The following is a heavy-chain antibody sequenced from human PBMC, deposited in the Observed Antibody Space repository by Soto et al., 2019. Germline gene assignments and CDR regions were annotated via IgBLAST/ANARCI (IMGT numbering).Heavy chain of an antibody. D-gene: IGHD6-13*01. CDR1: GGSIASYY. J-gene: IGHJ3*02. CDR3: ARVGYSSSWYRRGAFDI. V-gene: IGHV4-59*12. Sequence: SETLSLTCSVSGGSIASYYWTWIRQPPGKGLEWIGYISYGGSTNYNPSLERRVTISVDMSKNQFSLKLTSVTAADTAVYYCARVGYSSSWYRRGAFDIWGQGTMVTVSS. CDR2: ISYGGST.